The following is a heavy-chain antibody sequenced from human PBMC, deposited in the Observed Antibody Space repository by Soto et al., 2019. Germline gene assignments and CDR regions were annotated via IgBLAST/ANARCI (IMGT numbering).Heavy chain of an antibody. Sequence: SQTLSLTCDISGDIISSNSAAWNWIRQSPSRGLEWLGRTYYRSKWYNDYAVSVRGRITINPDTSKNQFSLQLKSVTPDDTAVYYCARGTAAGRGDWLDPWGQGNHVTVSS. V-gene: IGHV6-1*01. J-gene: IGHJ5*02. CDR3: ARGTAAGRGDWLDP. CDR2: TYYRSKWYN. CDR1: GDIISSNSAA. D-gene: IGHD6-13*01.